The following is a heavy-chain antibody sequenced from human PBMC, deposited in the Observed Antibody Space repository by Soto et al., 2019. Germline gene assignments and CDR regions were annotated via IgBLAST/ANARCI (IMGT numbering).Heavy chain of an antibody. D-gene: IGHD6-13*01. V-gene: IGHV3-9*01. CDR3: VKDESINWYSGHFRH. CDR2: INWNSGSI. J-gene: IGHJ1*01. Sequence: GGSLRLACAASGFTFDDYSMHWVRPVQGKGLEWVSGINWNSGSIGYGDSVKGRFAISRDNAKNSLHLQMNSLSAEDTAFYYCVKDESINWYSGHFRHWGQGTLVTVSS. CDR1: GFTFDDYS.